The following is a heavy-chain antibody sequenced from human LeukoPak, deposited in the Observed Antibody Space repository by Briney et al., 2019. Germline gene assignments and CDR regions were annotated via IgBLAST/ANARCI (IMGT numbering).Heavy chain of an antibody. CDR3: ARAAHYDILTGNTRWFDP. Sequence: SVKVSCKASGGTFSSNAISWVRQAPGQGLEWLGGIIPIFGTANYAQKFQGRVTITADESTSTAYMELSSLRSEDTAVYYCARAAHYDILTGNTRWFDPWGQGTLVTVSS. D-gene: IGHD3-9*01. CDR1: GGTFSSNA. V-gene: IGHV1-69*13. CDR2: IIPIFGTA. J-gene: IGHJ5*02.